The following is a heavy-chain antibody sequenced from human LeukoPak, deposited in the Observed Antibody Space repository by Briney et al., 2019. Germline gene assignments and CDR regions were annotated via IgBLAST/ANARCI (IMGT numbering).Heavy chain of an antibody. D-gene: IGHD3-22*01. J-gene: IGHJ4*02. V-gene: IGHV4-4*07. CDR1: GDSISYFY. Sequence: SETLSLTCSVSGDSISYFYWSWIRQAAGKGLEWIGRISGSGSTDYNASLKSRVTMSVDTSKNQLSLKLSSVTAADTAVYYCARDQRGTMIADYWGQGTLVTVSS. CDR3: ARDQRGTMIADY. CDR2: ISGSGST.